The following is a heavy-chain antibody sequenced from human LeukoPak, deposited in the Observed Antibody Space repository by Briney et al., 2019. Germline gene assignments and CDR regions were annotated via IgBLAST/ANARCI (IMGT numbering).Heavy chain of an antibody. CDR2: ISYDGSNK. Sequence: PGRSLRLSCAASGFTFSSYGMHWVRQAPGKGLEWVAVISYDGSNKYYADSVKGRFTTSRDNSKNTLYLQMNCLRAEDTAVYYCARTKTYYDILTGYYDYWGQGTLVTVSS. CDR3: ARTKTYYDILTGYYDY. CDR1: GFTFSSYG. D-gene: IGHD3-9*01. V-gene: IGHV3-30*03. J-gene: IGHJ4*02.